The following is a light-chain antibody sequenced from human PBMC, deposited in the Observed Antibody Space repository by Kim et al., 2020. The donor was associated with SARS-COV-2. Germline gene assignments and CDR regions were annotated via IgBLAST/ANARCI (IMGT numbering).Light chain of an antibody. V-gene: IGKV1-27*01. CDR2: AAS. J-gene: IGKJ1*01. CDR1: QDSSNY. CDR3: QKCDSAPWT. Sequence: ASVGDRVTITWRASQDSSNYLAWFQLKPGKAPKLMIYAASALQPGVPSRFSGSGSGTDFTLTVTSLQPEDVATYYCQKCDSAPWTFGQGTKVDIK.